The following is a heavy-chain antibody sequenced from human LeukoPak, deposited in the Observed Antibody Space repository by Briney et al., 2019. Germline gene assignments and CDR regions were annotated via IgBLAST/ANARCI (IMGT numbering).Heavy chain of an antibody. D-gene: IGHD3-10*01. Sequence: GGSLRLSCTASRFTFSSYWMHWVRQVPEKGLVWVSRINSDGSSTSYADSVKGRFTISRDNAKNTLYVQMNSLRAEDTAVYYCSTGSGHAFDIWGRGTMVTVSS. J-gene: IGHJ3*02. CDR3: STGSGHAFDI. V-gene: IGHV3-74*01. CDR2: INSDGSST. CDR1: RFTFSSYW.